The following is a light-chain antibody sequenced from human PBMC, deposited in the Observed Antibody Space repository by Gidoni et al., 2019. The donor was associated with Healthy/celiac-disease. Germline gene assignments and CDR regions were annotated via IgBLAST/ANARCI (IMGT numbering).Light chain of an antibody. Sequence: QSVLTQPPSVSGAPGQRVTISCTGSSSNLGGGYDVHWYQQLPGTAPKLLINGNSNRPSGVPDRFSGSKSGTSASLAITGLQAEDEADYYCQSYDSSLSGYVVFGGGTKLTVL. CDR3: QSYDSSLSGYVV. J-gene: IGLJ2*01. CDR1: SSNLGGGYD. V-gene: IGLV1-40*01. CDR2: GNS.